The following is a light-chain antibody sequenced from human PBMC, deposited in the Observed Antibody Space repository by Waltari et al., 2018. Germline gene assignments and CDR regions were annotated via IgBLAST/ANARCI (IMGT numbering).Light chain of an antibody. Sequence: EIVLTQSPATLSLSPGERATLSSRASQRVRVYLAWYQQKPGQAPRLLIYDTSNRASGTPDRFSGSGSGTDFSLSIGSLEPEDFAVYYCQQRHNWPLTFGGGTKVEIK. CDR1: QRVRVY. J-gene: IGKJ4*01. V-gene: IGKV3-11*01. CDR2: DTS. CDR3: QQRHNWPLT.